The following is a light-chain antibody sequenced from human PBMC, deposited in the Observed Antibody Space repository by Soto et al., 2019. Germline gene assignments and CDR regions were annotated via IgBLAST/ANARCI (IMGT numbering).Light chain of an antibody. V-gene: IGKV1-39*01. CDR1: QGISRY. CDR3: QETFTTPYN. CDR2: AAS. Sequence: DIQMTQSPSSLSSSVGYRVTITCRSSQGISRYLNWYHQKPGKAPKVLIYAASNLESGVPSRFSGSGSGTDLSLTISSLQAGDFANYFCQETFTTPYNFGQGTKVDIK. J-gene: IGKJ2*01.